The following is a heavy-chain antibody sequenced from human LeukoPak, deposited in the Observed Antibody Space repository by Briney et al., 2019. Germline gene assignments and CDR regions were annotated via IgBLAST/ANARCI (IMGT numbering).Heavy chain of an antibody. V-gene: IGHV3-9*01. Sequence: GRSLRLSCAASGFTFDDYAMHWVRQAPGKGLEWVSGISWNSGSIGYADSVKGRFTISRDNAKNSLYLQMNSLGAEDTALYYCARSPYSGSYYGYYFDYWGQGTLVTVSS. D-gene: IGHD1-26*01. J-gene: IGHJ4*02. CDR3: ARSPYSGSYYGYYFDY. CDR2: ISWNSGSI. CDR1: GFTFDDYA.